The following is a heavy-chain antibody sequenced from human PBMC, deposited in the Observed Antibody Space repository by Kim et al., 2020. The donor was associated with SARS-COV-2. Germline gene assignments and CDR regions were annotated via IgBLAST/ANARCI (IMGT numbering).Heavy chain of an antibody. CDR3: TRYSYGYFSSHYYGMDV. Sequence: GGSLRLSCTASGFTFGDYAMSWVRQAPGKGLEWVGFIRSKAYGGTTEYAASVKGRFTISRDDSKSIAYLQMNSLKTEDTAVYYCTRYSYGYFSSHYYGMDVWGQGTTVTVSS. J-gene: IGHJ6*02. D-gene: IGHD5-18*01. CDR1: GFTFGDYA. CDR2: IRSKAYGGTT. V-gene: IGHV3-49*04.